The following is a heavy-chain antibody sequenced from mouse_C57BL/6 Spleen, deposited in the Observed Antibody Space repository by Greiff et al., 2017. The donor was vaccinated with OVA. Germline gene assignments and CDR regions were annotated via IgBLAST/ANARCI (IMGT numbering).Heavy chain of an antibody. V-gene: IGHV1-80*01. CDR2: IYPGDGDT. D-gene: IGHD1-1*01. CDR1: GYAFSSYW. Sequence: QVQLQQSGAELVKPGASVKISCKASGYAFSSYWMNWVKQRPGKGLEWIGQIYPGDGDTNYNGKFKGKATLTADKSSSTAYMQLSSLTSEDSAVYFGARDYYGSSYPLDYGGQGTTLTVSS. CDR3: ARDYYGSSYPLDY. J-gene: IGHJ2*01.